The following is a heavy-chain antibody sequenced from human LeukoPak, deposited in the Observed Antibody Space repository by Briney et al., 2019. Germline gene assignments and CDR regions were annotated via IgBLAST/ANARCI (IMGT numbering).Heavy chain of an antibody. CDR2: IYHTGST. CDR3: ATLAYDNSGSYYFDS. J-gene: IGHJ4*02. CDR1: GGSISGPYY. Sequence: SETLSLTCTVSGGSISGPYYWGWIRQTPGKGLEWIGTIYHTGSTYYGPTLKSRVSISVDTSKNQFSLKLTSVTAADTAIYYCATLAYDNSGSYYFDSWGQGTQVTVSS. D-gene: IGHD3-10*01. V-gene: IGHV4-38-2*02.